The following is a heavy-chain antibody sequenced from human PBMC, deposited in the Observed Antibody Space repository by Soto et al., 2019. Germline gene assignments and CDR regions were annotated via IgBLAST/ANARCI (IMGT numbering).Heavy chain of an antibody. CDR1: GFTFSSYW. CDR2: IKQDGSEK. V-gene: IGHV3-7*05. D-gene: IGHD6-6*01. Sequence: GSLRLSCAASGFTFSSYWMSWVRQAPGKGLEWVANIKQDGSEKYYVDSVKGRFTISRDNAKNSLYLQMNSLRAEDTAVYYCARDRKYSCSAGGYYYYGMDVWGQGTTVTVSS. CDR3: ARDRKYSCSAGGYYYYGMDV. J-gene: IGHJ6*02.